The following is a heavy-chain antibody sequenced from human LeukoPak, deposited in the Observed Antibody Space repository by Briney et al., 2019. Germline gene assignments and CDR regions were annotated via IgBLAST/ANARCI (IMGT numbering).Heavy chain of an antibody. CDR3: ATTYYYDSSGYPSTRYFDY. CDR1: GGSFSGYY. Sequence: SETLSLTCAVYGGSFSGYYWRWIRQPPGKGVERIGEINHSGRTNYNPSLTSRGTISVDTSKNQFSLKLSSVTAADTAVYYCATTYYYDSSGYPSTRYFDYWGQGTLATVSS. V-gene: IGHV4-34*01. J-gene: IGHJ4*02. D-gene: IGHD3-22*01. CDR2: INHSGRT.